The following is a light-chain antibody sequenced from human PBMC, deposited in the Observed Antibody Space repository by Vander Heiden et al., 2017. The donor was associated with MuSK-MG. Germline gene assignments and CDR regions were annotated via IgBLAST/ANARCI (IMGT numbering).Light chain of an antibody. J-gene: IGLJ1*01. CDR1: RIGSKS. CDR2: DDT. CDR3: QVWDSGSDYV. V-gene: IGLV3-21*02. Sequence: YVLTQPPSVSVAPGQTARTTCGGNRIGSKSEHWYQQKPGQAPVLVVYDDTDRPSGLPERFSGSNSGNTATLTISTVEVGDEADYYCQVWDSGSDYVFGTGTKVTVL.